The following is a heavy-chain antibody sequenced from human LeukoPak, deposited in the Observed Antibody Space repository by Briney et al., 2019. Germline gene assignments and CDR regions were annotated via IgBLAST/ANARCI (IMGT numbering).Heavy chain of an antibody. CDR2: INGNGDKT. CDR1: GFTFSGFS. V-gene: IGHV3-64*02. J-gene: IGHJ5*02. D-gene: IGHD2/OR15-2a*01. CDR3: ARIGMENFYDL. Sequence: GGSLRLSCAASGFTFSGFSMHWIRQAPGRGLEYVSAINGNGDKTFYTDTVRGRFTIFRDNSKNTLFLQVGSLRGEDTALYFCARIGMENFYDLWGQGTLVTVSS.